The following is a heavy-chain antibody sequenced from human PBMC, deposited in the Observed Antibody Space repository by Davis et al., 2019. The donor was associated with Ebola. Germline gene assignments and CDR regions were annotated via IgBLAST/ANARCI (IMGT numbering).Heavy chain of an antibody. CDR2: IYSGGST. Sequence: GGSLRLSCAASGFTVSSNYMSWVRQAPGKGLEWVSVIYSGGSTYYADSVKGRFTISRDNSKNTLYLQMNSLRAEDTAVYYCARGLLWFGELASYYFDYWGQGTLVTVSS. J-gene: IGHJ4*02. CDR3: ARGLLWFGELASYYFDY. D-gene: IGHD3-10*01. V-gene: IGHV3-53*01. CDR1: GFTVSSNY.